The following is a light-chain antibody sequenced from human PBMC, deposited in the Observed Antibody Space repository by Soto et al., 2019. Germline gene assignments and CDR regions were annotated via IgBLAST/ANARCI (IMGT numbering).Light chain of an antibody. CDR1: QSVSSY. CDR2: DAS. Sequence: DIVLTQSPATLSLSPGERATLSCRASQSVSSYLAWYQQKRGQPPRLLIYDASNRATGIPGRFSGSGSGTDFTLTISSLDSEDFAVYYCQQRSNWPPLTFGGGTKVAIK. CDR3: QQRSNWPPLT. V-gene: IGKV3-11*01. J-gene: IGKJ4*02.